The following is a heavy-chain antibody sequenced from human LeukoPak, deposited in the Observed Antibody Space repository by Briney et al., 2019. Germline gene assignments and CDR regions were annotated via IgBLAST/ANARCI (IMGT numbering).Heavy chain of an antibody. Sequence: ASVKVSCKASGYTFTSYYMHWVRQAPGKGLEWMGGFDPEDGETIYAQKFQGRVTMTEDTSTDTAYMELSSLRSEDTAVYYCATDVSAYSHREGRAFDIWGQGTMVTVSS. CDR2: FDPEDGET. CDR1: GYTFTSYY. V-gene: IGHV1-24*01. D-gene: IGHD3-16*01. J-gene: IGHJ3*02. CDR3: ATDVSAYSHREGRAFDI.